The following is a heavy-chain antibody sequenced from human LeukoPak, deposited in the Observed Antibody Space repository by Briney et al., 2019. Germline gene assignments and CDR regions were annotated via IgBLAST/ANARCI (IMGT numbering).Heavy chain of an antibody. D-gene: IGHD6-6*01. CDR1: GFTFSSYA. J-gene: IGHJ4*02. Sequence: GGSLRLSCAASGFTFSSYAMHWVRQAPGKGLEWVAVISYDGSNKYYADSVKGRFTISRDNSKNTLYLQMNSLRAEDTAVYYCARNRGSIAARRYFDYWGQGTLVTVSS. CDR2: ISYDGSNK. V-gene: IGHV3-30-3*01. CDR3: ARNRGSIAARRYFDY.